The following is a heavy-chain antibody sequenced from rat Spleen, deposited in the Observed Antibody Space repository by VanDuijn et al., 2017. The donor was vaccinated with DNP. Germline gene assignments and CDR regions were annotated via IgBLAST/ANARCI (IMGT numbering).Heavy chain of an antibody. Sequence: EVQLVESGGGLVQPGRSLKVSCAASGFTFSSFDMAWVRQAPTKGLEWVGSINPSGGDTYYRASVKGRFTVSRDNAKSTLYLEMDSLTSEDTATYYCARMFYGYSDYWGQGVMVTVSS. CDR3: ARMFYGYSDY. CDR2: INPSGGDT. CDR1: GFTFSSFD. D-gene: IGHD1-9*01. J-gene: IGHJ2*01. V-gene: IGHV5-25*01.